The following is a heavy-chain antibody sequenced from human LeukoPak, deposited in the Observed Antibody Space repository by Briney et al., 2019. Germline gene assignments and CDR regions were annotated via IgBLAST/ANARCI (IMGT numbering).Heavy chain of an antibody. D-gene: IGHD6-13*01. CDR1: GITFSNAW. CDR3: TTAVLAAAGGRRFDP. J-gene: IGHJ5*02. CDR2: IKSKTEGGTT. Sequence: GGSLRLSCAASGITFSNAWMSWVRQAPGKGLEWVGRIKSKTEGGTTDYAAPVKGRFTISRDDSKNTLFLQINSLKTEDTAVYYCTTAVLAAAGGRRFDPWGQGTLVTVSS. V-gene: IGHV3-15*01.